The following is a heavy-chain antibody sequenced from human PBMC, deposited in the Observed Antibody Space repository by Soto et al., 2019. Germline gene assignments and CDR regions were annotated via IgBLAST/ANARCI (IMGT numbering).Heavy chain of an antibody. CDR2: ITPFNGDA. Sequence: QMQLVQSGAEVKKTGSSVTVSCKALGNTFTYRYLHWVRQAPGQALDWMGWITPFNGDAHSAQKFQERVTITRDTSINTAYMRMSSLRSEDTAMYYCASGGAGSGPFTWELPDHWGQGTRVTVSS. V-gene: IGHV1-45*02. D-gene: IGHD1-26*01. CDR3: ASGGAGSGPFTWELPDH. CDR1: GNTFTYRY. J-gene: IGHJ4*02.